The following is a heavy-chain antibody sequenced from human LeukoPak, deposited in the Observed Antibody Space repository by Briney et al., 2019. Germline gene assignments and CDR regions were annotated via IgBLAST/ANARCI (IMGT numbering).Heavy chain of an antibody. J-gene: IGHJ3*02. CDR3: AKGYSSGWGRAFDI. Sequence: ASVKVSCKASGYTFTGYYMHWVRQAPGQGLEWMGWINPNSGGTNYAQEFQGRVTMTRDTSISTAYMELSRLRSDDTAVYYCAKGYSSGWGRAFDIWGQGTMVTVSS. V-gene: IGHV1-2*02. CDR1: GYTFTGYY. D-gene: IGHD6-19*01. CDR2: INPNSGGT.